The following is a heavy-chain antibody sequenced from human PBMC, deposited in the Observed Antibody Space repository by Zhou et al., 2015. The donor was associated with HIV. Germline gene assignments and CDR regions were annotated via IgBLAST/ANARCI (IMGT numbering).Heavy chain of an antibody. CDR1: GGTFSSYT. D-gene: IGHD3-10*01. J-gene: IGHJ5*02. Sequence: QVQLVQSGAEVKKPGSSVKVSCKASGGTFSSYTISWVRQAPGQGLEWMGRIIPILGIANYAQKFQGRVTITADKSTSTAYMELSSLRSEDTAVYYCARGTMVRGVTRTGWFDPWAREPWSPSPQ. V-gene: IGHV1-69*02. CDR2: IIPILGIA. CDR3: ARGTMVRGVTRTGWFDP.